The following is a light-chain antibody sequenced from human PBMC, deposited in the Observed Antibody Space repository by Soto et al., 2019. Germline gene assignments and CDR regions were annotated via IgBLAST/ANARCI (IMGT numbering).Light chain of an antibody. CDR2: EVS. Sequence: QSVLTQPASASGAAGQAITISCTGTSSDIGGYNYVSWYQQHPGKAPKLMIYEVSKRPSGVPDRFSGSKSGNTASLTVSGLQAEDEADYYCSSYAGSNNFGVFGTGTKVTVL. CDR1: SSDIGGYNY. CDR3: SSYAGSNNFGV. J-gene: IGLJ1*01. V-gene: IGLV2-8*01.